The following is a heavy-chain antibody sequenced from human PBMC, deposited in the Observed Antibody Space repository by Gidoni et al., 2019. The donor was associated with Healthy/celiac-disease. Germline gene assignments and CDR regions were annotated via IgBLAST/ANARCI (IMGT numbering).Heavy chain of an antibody. Sequence: VKLVTSGGGVVKPGRSLGLACAASGFPFSSYDIDAVSKAPGRGLECVAVIWYDGSNKYYADSVKGRFTISRDNSKNTLYLQMNSLRAEDTAVYYCARDSGRLLWFGELPTYYYYGMDVWGQGTTVTVSS. CDR1: GFPFSSYD. CDR2: IWYDGSNK. D-gene: IGHD3-10*01. V-gene: IGHV3-33*01. CDR3: ARDSGRLLWFGELPTYYYYGMDV. J-gene: IGHJ6*02.